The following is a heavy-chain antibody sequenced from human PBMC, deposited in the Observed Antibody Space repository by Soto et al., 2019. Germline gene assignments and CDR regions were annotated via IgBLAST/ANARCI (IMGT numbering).Heavy chain of an antibody. CDR2: IIPIFGTA. D-gene: IGHD4-17*01. CDR1: GGTFSSYA. J-gene: IGHJ4*02. V-gene: IGHV1-69*13. Sequence: SVKVSCKASGGTFSSYAISWVRQAPGQGRGWMGGIIPIFGTANYAQKFQGRVTITADESTSTAYMELSSLRSEDTAVYYCASEYTVTDPVLDYWGQGILVTVSS. CDR3: ASEYTVTDPVLDY.